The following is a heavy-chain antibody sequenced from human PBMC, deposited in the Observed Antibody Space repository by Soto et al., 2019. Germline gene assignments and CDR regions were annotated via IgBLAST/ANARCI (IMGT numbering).Heavy chain of an antibody. CDR3: ARGITIFGRSNWFDP. Sequence: GGSLSVSYTSSGFTFSDYLMHWVRHTPGKGLVWVSRINSDGSSTSYADSVKGRFTIPRDNAKNTLYLQMNSLRAEDTAVYYCARGITIFGRSNWFDPWGQGTLVNVSA. CDR1: GFTFSDYL. V-gene: IGHV3-74*01. CDR2: INSDGSST. D-gene: IGHD3-3*01. J-gene: IGHJ5*02.